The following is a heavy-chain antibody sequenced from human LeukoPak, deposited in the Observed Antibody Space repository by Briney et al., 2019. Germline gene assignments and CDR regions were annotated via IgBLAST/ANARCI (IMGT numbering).Heavy chain of an antibody. Sequence: GGSLRLSCAASGFTFSNYWMYWVRQAPGEGLVWVSRINSDGSSTSYADAVKGRFTISRDNAKNTLYLQMSSLRAEDTAVYYCARRGTSAYYPDWGQGTLVTVSS. J-gene: IGHJ4*02. CDR1: GFTFSNYW. V-gene: IGHV3-74*03. D-gene: IGHD3-22*01. CDR3: ARRGTSAYYPD. CDR2: INSDGSST.